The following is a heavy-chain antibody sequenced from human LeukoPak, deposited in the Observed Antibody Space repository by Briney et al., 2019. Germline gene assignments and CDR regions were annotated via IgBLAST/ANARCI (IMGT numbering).Heavy chain of an antibody. CDR1: GYTFTSYG. Sequence: GASVKVSCKASGYTFTSYGITWVRQAPGQGLEWMGGIIPIFGTANYAQKFQGRVTITADESTSTAYMELSSLRSEDTTVYYCARDSPREKYQLLSFSFDYWGQGTLVTVSS. CDR3: ARDSPREKYQLLSFSFDY. CDR2: IIPIFGTA. J-gene: IGHJ4*02. D-gene: IGHD2-2*01. V-gene: IGHV1-69*13.